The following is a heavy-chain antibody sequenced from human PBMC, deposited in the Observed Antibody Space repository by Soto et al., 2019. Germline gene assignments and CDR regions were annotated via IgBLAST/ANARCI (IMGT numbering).Heavy chain of an antibody. CDR2: IYPADHDT. Sequence: PGESLKISCEGSGYTFTNSWIGWVRQLPGKGLEWMGIIYPADHDTRYSPSFHGKVTISADKSINTAYLQWSSLKASDSASYYCASSARVSDAFDNWGQGTLVTVSS. J-gene: IGHJ4*02. CDR3: ASSARVSDAFDN. D-gene: IGHD1-26*01. V-gene: IGHV5-51*01. CDR1: GYTFTNSW.